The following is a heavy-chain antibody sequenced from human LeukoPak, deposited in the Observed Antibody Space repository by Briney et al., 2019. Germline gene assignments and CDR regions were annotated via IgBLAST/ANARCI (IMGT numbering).Heavy chain of an antibody. V-gene: IGHV1-18*01. CDR1: GYTFTSYG. D-gene: IGHD1-1*01. CDR3: AREHNWNDGDWFDP. Sequence: GASVKVSCKASGYTFTSYGISWVRQAPGQGLEWMGWISAYNGNTNYAQKLRGRVTMTTDTSTSTAYMELRSLRSDDTAVYYCAREHNWNDGDWFDPWGQGTLVTVSS. J-gene: IGHJ5*02. CDR2: ISAYNGNT.